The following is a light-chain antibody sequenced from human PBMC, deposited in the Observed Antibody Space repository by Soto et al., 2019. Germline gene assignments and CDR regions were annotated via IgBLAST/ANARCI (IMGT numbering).Light chain of an antibody. CDR1: QGISNY. J-gene: IGKJ4*01. V-gene: IGKV1-27*01. CDR2: TAS. Sequence: DIQMTQSPSSLSASVGDRVTITCRASQGISNYLAWYQQKPGKVPKLLIYTASTLQSGVPSRFSGSGSGTDFTRTISSLQPEDVATYYCQNYNSAPQLTFGGGTKVEIK. CDR3: QNYNSAPQLT.